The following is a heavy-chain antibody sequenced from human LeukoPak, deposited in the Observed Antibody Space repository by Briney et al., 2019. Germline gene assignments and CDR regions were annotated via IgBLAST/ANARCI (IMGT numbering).Heavy chain of an antibody. D-gene: IGHD6-13*01. CDR1: GGSISSSSYY. J-gene: IGHJ4*02. V-gene: IGHV4-39*07. Sequence: SETLSLTCTVSGGSISSSSYYWGWIRQPPGKGLEWIGSIYYSGSTYYNPSLKSRVTISVDTSKNQFSLKLSSVTAADKAVYYCAAGAYSSSWYLPSLWSYWGQGTLVTVSS. CDR2: IYYSGST. CDR3: AAGAYSSSWYLPSLWSY.